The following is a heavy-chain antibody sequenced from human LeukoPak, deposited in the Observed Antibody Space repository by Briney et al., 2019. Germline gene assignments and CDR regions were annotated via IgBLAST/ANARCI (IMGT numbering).Heavy chain of an antibody. D-gene: IGHD6-19*01. V-gene: IGHV3-9*03. CDR3: AKATPGIAVAGSFDY. CDR1: GFTFDDYA. CDR2: ISWNSGSI. Sequence: GGSLRLSCAASGFTFDDYAMHWVRQAPGKRLEWVSGISWNSGSIGYADSVKGRFTISRDNAKNSLYLQMNSLRAEDVALYYCAKATPGIAVAGSFDYWGQGTLVTVPS. J-gene: IGHJ4*02.